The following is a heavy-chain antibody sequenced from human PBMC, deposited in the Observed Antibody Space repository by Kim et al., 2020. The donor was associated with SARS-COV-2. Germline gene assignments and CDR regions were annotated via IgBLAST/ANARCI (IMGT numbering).Heavy chain of an antibody. Sequence: SETLSLTCAVYGGSFSGYYWSWIRQPPGKGLERIGEINHRGSTNYNPSLTSRVTISVDTSKNKFYLKLSSVTAAGTAMYYYARAGRQWKGRPIFYDFDDWGQGALVTGSS. D-gene: IGHD3-3*01. CDR2: INHRGST. CDR1: GGSFSGYY. V-gene: IGHV4-34*01. CDR3: ARAGRQWKGRPIFYDFDD. J-gene: IGHJ4*02.